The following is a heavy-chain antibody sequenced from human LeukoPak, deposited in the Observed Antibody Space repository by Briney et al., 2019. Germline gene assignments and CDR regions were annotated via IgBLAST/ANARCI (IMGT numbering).Heavy chain of an antibody. Sequence: SETLSLTCAVSGGSISSGGYSWSWIRQPPGKGLEWIGYIYHSGSTYYNPSLKSRVTISVDRSKNQFSLKLSSVTAADTAVYYCARDSMVRGVIGTFNIWGQGTMVTVSS. CDR3: ARDSMVRGVIGTFNI. CDR1: GGSISSGGYS. V-gene: IGHV4-30-2*01. D-gene: IGHD3-10*01. J-gene: IGHJ3*02. CDR2: IYHSGST.